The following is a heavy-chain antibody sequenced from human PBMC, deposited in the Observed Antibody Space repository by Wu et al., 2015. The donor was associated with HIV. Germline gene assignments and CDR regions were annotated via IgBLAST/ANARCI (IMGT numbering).Heavy chain of an antibody. CDR1: GYTFTGYY. V-gene: IGHV1-2*02. J-gene: IGHJ3*02. Sequence: QVQLVQSGAEVKKPGASVKVSCKASGYTFTGYYMHWVRQAPGQGLEWMGWINPNSGGTNYAQKFQGRVTMTRDTSISTAYMELSRLRSDDTAVYYCARELTMIVVVLDRPDAFDIWGQGTMVTVSS. CDR3: ARELTMIVVVLDRPDAFDI. D-gene: IGHD3-22*01. CDR2: INPNSGGT.